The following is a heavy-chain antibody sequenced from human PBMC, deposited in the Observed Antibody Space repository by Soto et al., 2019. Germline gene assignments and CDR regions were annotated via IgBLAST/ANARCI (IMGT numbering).Heavy chain of an antibody. CDR1: GFTFSSYG. CDR3: AKDGYSGYLPEPYCMDV. CDR2: ISYDGSNK. Sequence: QVQLVESGGGVVQPGRSLRLSCAASGFTFSSYGMHWVRQAPGKGLEWVAVISYDGSNKYYADSVKGRFTISRDNSKNTLYRQMNSLRAEDTAVYYCAKDGYSGYLPEPYCMDVWVQGTTVTVSS. J-gene: IGHJ6*02. V-gene: IGHV3-30*18. D-gene: IGHD5-12*01.